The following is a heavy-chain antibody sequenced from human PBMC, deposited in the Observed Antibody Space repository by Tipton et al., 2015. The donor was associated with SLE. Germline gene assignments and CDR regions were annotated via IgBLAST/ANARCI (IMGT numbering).Heavy chain of an antibody. D-gene: IGHD1-26*01. CDR2: VFGSGSI. CDR1: GGSLSGHY. Sequence: TLSLTCTVSGGSLSGHYWSWIRQPPGKKLEWIGYVFGSGSIYYNPSLKSRVTMSVDTSNKQASLNLRSLTTADTAVYYCARTDSGNDLFVFDSWGLGTLVTVSS. V-gene: IGHV4-59*11. CDR3: ARTDSGNDLFVFDS. J-gene: IGHJ4*02.